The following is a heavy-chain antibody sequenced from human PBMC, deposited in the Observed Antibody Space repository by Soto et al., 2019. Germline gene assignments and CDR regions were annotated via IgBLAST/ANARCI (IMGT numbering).Heavy chain of an antibody. V-gene: IGHV1-46*01. D-gene: IGHD6-13*01. CDR1: EYTFTDYY. CDR3: ATAAYSTSWYDF. Sequence: QVQLVQSGAEVKKPGASVKLSCKSSEYTFTDYYIHWVRQAPGQGLEWLGLINPSGGSTSYAQKFPGRVTMPRDTSTSTVYMELSSLRSEDTAVYYCATAAYSTSWYDFWGQGTLVTVSS. CDR2: INPSGGST. J-gene: IGHJ5*01.